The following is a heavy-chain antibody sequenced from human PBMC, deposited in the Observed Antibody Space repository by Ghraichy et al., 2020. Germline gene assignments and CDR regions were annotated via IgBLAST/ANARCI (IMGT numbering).Heavy chain of an antibody. CDR2: IKSRTEGEAT. Sequence: GESLRLSCAASGFSFTNDWMSWVRQAPGKGLEWVGRIKSRTEGEATDYAAPVKDRFTLSRDDSKNTLYLRMNNVRAEDTAVYYCVSLKSTSAMTRSFHVWGQGTLVTVSS. J-gene: IGHJ3*01. D-gene: IGHD2-2*01. CDR1: GFSFTNDW. CDR3: VSLKSTSAMTRSFHV. V-gene: IGHV3-15*01.